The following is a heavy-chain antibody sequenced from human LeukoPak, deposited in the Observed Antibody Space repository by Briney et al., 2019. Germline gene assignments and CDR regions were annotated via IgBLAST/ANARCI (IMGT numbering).Heavy chain of an antibody. J-gene: IGHJ4*02. CDR1: GFTFSSYS. CDR2: ISSSSSYI. CDR3: ARVTYYYDSSGYYEFDY. D-gene: IGHD3-22*01. Sequence: GGSLRLSCAASGFTFSSYSMNWVRQAPGKGLEWVSSISSSSSYIYYADSVKGRFTISRDNAKNSLYLQMNSLRAEDTAVYYCARVTYYYDSSGYYEFDYWGQGTLVTVSS. V-gene: IGHV3-21*01.